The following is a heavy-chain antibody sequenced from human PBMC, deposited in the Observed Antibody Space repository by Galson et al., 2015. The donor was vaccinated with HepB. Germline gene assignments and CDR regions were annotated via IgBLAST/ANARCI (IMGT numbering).Heavy chain of an antibody. CDR2: ISGSGGST. CDR3: AKGRGSNSYTYDY. V-gene: IGHV3-23*01. Sequence: LRLPCAASGFTFTSYAMNWVRQPPGKGLERVSRISGSGGSTDYADSVKGRLTISRDTSNNTLYLQMNSLRAEDTAQYYCAKGRGSNSYTYDYWGQGTLVTVSS. D-gene: IGHD2-2*01. J-gene: IGHJ4*02. CDR1: GFTFTSYA.